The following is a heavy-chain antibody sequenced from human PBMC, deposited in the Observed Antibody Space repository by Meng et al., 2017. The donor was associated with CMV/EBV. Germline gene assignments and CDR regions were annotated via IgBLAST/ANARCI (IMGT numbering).Heavy chain of an antibody. CDR2: IRYDGSNK. CDR1: GFTFSSYG. Sequence: LSLTCAASGFTFSSYGMHWVRQAPGKGLEWVAFIRYDGSNKYYADSVKGRFTISRDNSKNTLYLQMNSLRAEDTAVYYCAKDPGSGSYYNEYYFDYWGQGTLVTVSS. V-gene: IGHV3-30*02. CDR3: AKDPGSGSYYNEYYFDY. D-gene: IGHD3-10*01. J-gene: IGHJ4*02.